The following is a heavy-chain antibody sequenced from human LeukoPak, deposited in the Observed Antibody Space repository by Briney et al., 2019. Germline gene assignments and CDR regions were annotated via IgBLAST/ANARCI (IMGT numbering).Heavy chain of an antibody. V-gene: IGHV3-66*01. CDR3: ASLAVATITGDY. CDR1: GFTVSSNY. CDR2: IYSGGST. D-gene: IGHD5-12*01. Sequence: GGSLRLSCAASGFTVSSNYMSWVRQAPGKGLEWVSVIYSGGSTYYADSVKGRFTISRDNSKNTPYLQMNSLRAEDTAVYYCASLAVATITGDYWGQGTLVTVSS. J-gene: IGHJ4*02.